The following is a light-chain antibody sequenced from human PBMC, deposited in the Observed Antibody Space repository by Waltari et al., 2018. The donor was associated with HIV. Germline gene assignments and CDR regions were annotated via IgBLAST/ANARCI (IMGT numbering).Light chain of an antibody. CDR2: WAS. Sequence: DIVMTQSPDSLAVSLGERATINCKSSQSVLHSSNNKNYLAWYQHKPGQPPKVLIYWASTRESGVPDRFSGSGSGTDFTLTISSLQADDVAIYYCQQYYTTPPWTFGQGTKVEIK. CDR1: QSVLHSSNNKNY. J-gene: IGKJ1*01. V-gene: IGKV4-1*01. CDR3: QQYYTTPPWT.